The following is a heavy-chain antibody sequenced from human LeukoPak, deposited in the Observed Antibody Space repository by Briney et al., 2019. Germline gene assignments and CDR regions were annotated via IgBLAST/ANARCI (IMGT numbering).Heavy chain of an antibody. J-gene: IGHJ4*02. V-gene: IGHV4-30-4*01. CDR2: IYYSGST. CDR1: GGSISSGDYY. CDR3: ARDRGYCSGGSCEQDY. Sequence: PSETLSLTCTVSGGSISSGDYYWSWIRQPPGKGLEWLGYIYYSGSTYYNPSLKSRVTISVDTSKNQFSLKLGSVTAADTAVYYCARDRGYCSGGSCEQDYWGQGTLVTVSS. D-gene: IGHD2-15*01.